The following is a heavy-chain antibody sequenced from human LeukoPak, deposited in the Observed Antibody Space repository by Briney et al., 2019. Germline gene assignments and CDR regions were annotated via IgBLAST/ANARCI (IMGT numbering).Heavy chain of an antibody. CDR1: GFTFTSYG. D-gene: IGHD6-13*01. J-gene: IGHJ4*02. CDR3: AKDISGSWSIDY. V-gene: IGHV3-30*02. Sequence: PGGSLRLSCAASGFTFTSYGIHWVRQAPGKGLEWVAFIRYDGSNKYCADSVKGRFTISRDNSKNTLYLQMNSLRAEDTAVYYCAKDISGSWSIDYWGQGTLVTVSS. CDR2: IRYDGSNK.